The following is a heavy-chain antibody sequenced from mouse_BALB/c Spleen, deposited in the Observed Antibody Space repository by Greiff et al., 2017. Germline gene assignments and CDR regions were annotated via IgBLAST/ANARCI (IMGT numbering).Heavy chain of an antibody. V-gene: IGHV1-7*01. CDR1: GYTFTSYW. CDR3: ARSGNYPFDY. J-gene: IGHJ2*01. D-gene: IGHD2-1*01. CDR2: INPSTGYT. Sequence: QVHVKQSGAELAKPGASVKMSCKASGYTFTSYWMHWVKQRPGQGLEWIGYINPSTGYTEYNQKFKDKATLTADKSSSTAYMQLSSLTSEDSAVYYCARSGNYPFDYWGQGTTLTVSS.